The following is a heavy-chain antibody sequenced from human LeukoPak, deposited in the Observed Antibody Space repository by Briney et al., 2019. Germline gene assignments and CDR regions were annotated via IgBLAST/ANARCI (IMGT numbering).Heavy chain of an antibody. V-gene: IGHV3-23*01. D-gene: IGHD3-10*01. Sequence: GGSLRLSCAASGFTFSSYAMSWVRQAPEKGLEWVSGISGSGGSTHYADSVKGRFTISRDNSKSTLYLQMNSLRAEDTAVYYCAKDFGRNLGGPGYWGRGTRVTVSS. J-gene: IGHJ4*02. CDR2: ISGSGGST. CDR1: GFTFSSYA. CDR3: AKDFGRNLGGPGY.